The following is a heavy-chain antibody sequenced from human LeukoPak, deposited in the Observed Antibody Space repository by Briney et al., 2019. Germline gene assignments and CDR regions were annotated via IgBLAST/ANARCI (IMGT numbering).Heavy chain of an antibody. Sequence: GGSLRLSCAVSGLTFSRYAMSWVRQAPGKGLEWVSAICESGTGTYYADSVKRRFTISRDNSKNTLSLQMNSLRAEDTAVYYCAKDIAQGYTFGSIEKDYWGQGTLVTVSS. CDR3: AKDIAQGYTFGSIEKDY. J-gene: IGHJ4*02. CDR2: ICESGTGT. V-gene: IGHV3-23*01. CDR1: GLTFSRYA. D-gene: IGHD5-18*01.